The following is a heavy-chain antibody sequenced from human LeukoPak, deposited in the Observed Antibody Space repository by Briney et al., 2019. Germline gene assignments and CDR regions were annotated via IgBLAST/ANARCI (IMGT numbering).Heavy chain of an antibody. V-gene: IGHV3-48*03. CDR3: ARKDSRMWYYDY. CDR2: ISSSGSTK. CDR1: GFTFSSYE. Sequence: GGSLRLSCAAAGFTFSSYEMNWVRQAPGKGLEWVSYISSSGSTKYYADSVKGRFAISRDNAENSLYLQMNSLRAEDTAVYYCARKDSRMWYYDYWGQGTLVTVSS. J-gene: IGHJ4*02. D-gene: IGHD6-13*01.